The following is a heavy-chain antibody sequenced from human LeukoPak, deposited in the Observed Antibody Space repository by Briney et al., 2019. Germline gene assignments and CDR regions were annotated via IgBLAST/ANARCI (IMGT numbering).Heavy chain of an antibody. CDR2: ISYDGSNQ. D-gene: IGHD6-13*01. CDR3: AKDGSSSWYYFDS. Sequence: PGRSLRLSCAASGFTFSSYGMHGVRPAPGRGLEWVAVISYDGSNQYYADPVKGRFTISRDNCKSTLYLYMKSLRAEDTGLYDCAKDGSSSWYYFDSWGQGTLVTVSS. J-gene: IGHJ4*02. V-gene: IGHV3-30*18. CDR1: GFTFSSYG.